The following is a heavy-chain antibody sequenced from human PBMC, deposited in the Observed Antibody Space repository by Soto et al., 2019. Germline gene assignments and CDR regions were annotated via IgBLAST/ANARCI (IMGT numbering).Heavy chain of an antibody. V-gene: IGHV1-8*01. D-gene: IGHD1-26*01. CDR1: GYTFTGYD. Sequence: QAQLVQSGAEVKKPGASVKVSCKASGYTFTGYDINWVLQATGQGLAWMGWMNPNSGNTGYAQNCQGRVSMARDSGISTAYMELTSLGDDDSAVYYCAGETVGTTGIDFGGQGTLVTVSS. CDR2: MNPNSGNT. CDR3: AGETVGTTGIDF. J-gene: IGHJ4*02.